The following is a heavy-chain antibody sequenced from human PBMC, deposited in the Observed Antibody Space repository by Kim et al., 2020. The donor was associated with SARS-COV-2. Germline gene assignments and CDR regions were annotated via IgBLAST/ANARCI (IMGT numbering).Heavy chain of an antibody. CDR1: GSSLSIYY. CDR2: IISRGGT. J-gene: IGHJ5*02. Sequence: SETLSLTCTLSGSSLSIYYCSWILQPPRGGQQWFGGIISRGGTNYNNPLHNQLTITSDTSTNQLSLLLIPVTAADTAVYYCASHVTAVPWG. CDR3: ASHVTAVP. V-gene: IGHV4-59*08.